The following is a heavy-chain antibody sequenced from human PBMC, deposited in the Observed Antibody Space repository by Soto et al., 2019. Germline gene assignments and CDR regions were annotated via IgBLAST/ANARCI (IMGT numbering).Heavy chain of an antibody. Sequence: ASVKVSCEASGGTFSSYTISWVRQAPGQGLEWMGRIIPILGIANYAQKFQGRVTITADKSTSTAYMELSSLRSEDTAVYYCALRPAPHTERPYDRFDYWGQGTLVTVSS. CDR2: IIPILGIA. CDR3: ALRPAPHTERPYDRFDY. CDR1: GGTFSSYT. J-gene: IGHJ4*02. D-gene: IGHD3-3*01. V-gene: IGHV1-69*02.